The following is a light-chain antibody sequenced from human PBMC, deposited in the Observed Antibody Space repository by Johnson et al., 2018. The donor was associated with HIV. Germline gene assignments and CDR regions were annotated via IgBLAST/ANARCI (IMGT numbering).Light chain of an antibody. CDR1: NSNIGNNY. CDR2: DNN. Sequence: QSVLSQPPSVSAAPGQKVTISCSGSNSNIGNNYVSWYQQLPGTAPKLLIYDNNKRPSGIRDRFSGSKSGTSATLAITGLQTGDEADYYCGTWDTSLTTGGVFGTGTKVTVL. V-gene: IGLV1-51*01. J-gene: IGLJ1*01. CDR3: GTWDTSLTTGGV.